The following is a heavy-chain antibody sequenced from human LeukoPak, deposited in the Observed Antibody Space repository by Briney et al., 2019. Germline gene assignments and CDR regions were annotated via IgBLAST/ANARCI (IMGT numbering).Heavy chain of an antibody. CDR3: ARSPDYGDYPDAFDI. CDR2: IYYTGRT. Sequence: PSETLSLTCSVSGGSISGYYWIWIRQPPGKGLEWIAYIYYTGRTKYSPSLKSRVTMSVDTSKNQLSLKLSSVTAADTAVYYCARSPDYGDYPDAFDIWGQGTMVTVSS. J-gene: IGHJ3*02. D-gene: IGHD4-17*01. V-gene: IGHV4-59*08. CDR1: GGSISGYY.